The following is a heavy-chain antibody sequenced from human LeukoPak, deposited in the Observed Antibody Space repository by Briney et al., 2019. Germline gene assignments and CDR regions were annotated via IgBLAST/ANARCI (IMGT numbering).Heavy chain of an antibody. V-gene: IGHV3-48*04. Sequence: GGSLRLSGAASGFTFSSYSMNWVRQAPGKGLEWVSHITASGTAMFYADSMKGRFTISRDNSKNTLYLQMNSLRVEDTAVDYCARTDDSGGSPFGLRGQGTLVPVS. D-gene: IGHD3-10*01. CDR3: ARTDDSGGSPFGL. CDR2: ITASGTAM. CDR1: GFTFSSYS. J-gene: IGHJ1*01.